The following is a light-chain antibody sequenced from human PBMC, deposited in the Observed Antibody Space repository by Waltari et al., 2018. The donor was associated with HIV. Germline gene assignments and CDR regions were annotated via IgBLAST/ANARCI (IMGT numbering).Light chain of an antibody. J-gene: IGLJ1*01. Sequence: DLAVSVALAHTGGITCQGVSLIKYPANWYQPKPGQAPVVVMYGKDNRPSGIPARFSGSSSGNTGTLTITGAQADEADYYYDSRDSNDIHHVFGTGTKVT. CDR2: GKD. CDR1: SLIKYP. V-gene: IGLV3-19*01. CDR3: DSRDSNDIHHV.